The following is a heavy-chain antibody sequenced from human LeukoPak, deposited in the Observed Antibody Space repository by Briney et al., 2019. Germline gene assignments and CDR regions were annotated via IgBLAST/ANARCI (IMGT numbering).Heavy chain of an antibody. CDR3: ARAVGSSESNWFDP. V-gene: IGHV4-61*02. Sequence: SETLSLTCTVSGGSISSGSYYWSWIRQTAGKGLEWIGRIYTSGSTNYNPSLKSRVTISVDRSKNQFSLKLSSVTAADTAVYYCARAVGSSESNWFDPWGQGTLATVSS. CDR2: IYTSGST. CDR1: GGSISSGSYY. J-gene: IGHJ5*02. D-gene: IGHD1-26*01.